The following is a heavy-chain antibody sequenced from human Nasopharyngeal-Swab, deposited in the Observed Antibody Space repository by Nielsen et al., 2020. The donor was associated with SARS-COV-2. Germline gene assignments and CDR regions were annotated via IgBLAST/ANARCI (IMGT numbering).Heavy chain of an antibody. Sequence: GGSLRLSCAASGFTFSNYAMHWVRQAPGKGLEWVAVISYDGSNKYYADSVKGRFTISRDNSKNTLYLQMNSLRAEDTAVYYCPRGSGWYHYYYYYGMDVWGQGTTVTVSS. V-gene: IGHV3-30-3*01. CDR1: GFTFSNYA. D-gene: IGHD6-19*01. J-gene: IGHJ6*02. CDR2: ISYDGSNK. CDR3: PRGSGWYHYYYYYGMDV.